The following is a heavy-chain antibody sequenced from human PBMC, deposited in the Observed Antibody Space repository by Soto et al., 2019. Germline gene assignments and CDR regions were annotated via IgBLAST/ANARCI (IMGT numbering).Heavy chain of an antibody. Sequence: QVQLVQSGAEVKKPGSSVKVSCKPSGGTFSSYRINWVRQAPGQGLEWVGGIVPIYRTADYAQKLQGRVTITADESARTAYMELRSLKSQDTAGYYCARDSGAKLSSSWGQGTLVTVSS. CDR2: IVPIYRTA. CDR1: GGTFSSYR. J-gene: IGHJ4*02. CDR3: ARDSGAKLSSS. D-gene: IGHD6-13*01. V-gene: IGHV1-69*01.